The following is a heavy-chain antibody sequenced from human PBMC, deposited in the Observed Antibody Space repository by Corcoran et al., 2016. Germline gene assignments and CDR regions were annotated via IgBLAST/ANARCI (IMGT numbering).Heavy chain of an antibody. Sequence: QVQLQQSGPGLVKPAQTLSLTCAISGDSVSSNSAAWNWIRRSPSRGLEWLGRTYYRSKWSRDYAPSVKGRITINPDTSKNQFSLHLNSVTPEDTAVYYCARGGQFPHFQYWGQGTLVTVSS. D-gene: IGHD5-12*01. CDR2: TYYRSKWSR. V-gene: IGHV6-1*01. J-gene: IGHJ4*02. CDR3: ARGGQFPHFQY. CDR1: GDSVSSNSAA.